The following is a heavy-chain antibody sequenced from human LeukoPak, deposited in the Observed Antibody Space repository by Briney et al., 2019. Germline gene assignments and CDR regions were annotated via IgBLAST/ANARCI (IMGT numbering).Heavy chain of an antibody. Sequence: GGSLRLSCAASGFTFSSYWMHWVRHAPGKGLVWVSRINSDGSSISYADSVKGRFTISRDNAKNTLYLQMNSLRAEDTAVYYCARGLAAAGYLDYWGQGTLVTVSS. CDR3: ARGLAAAGYLDY. CDR2: INSDGSSI. CDR1: GFTFSSYW. J-gene: IGHJ4*02. V-gene: IGHV3-74*01. D-gene: IGHD6-13*01.